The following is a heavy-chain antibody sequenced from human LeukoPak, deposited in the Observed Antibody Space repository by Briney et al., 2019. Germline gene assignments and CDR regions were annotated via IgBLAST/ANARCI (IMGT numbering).Heavy chain of an antibody. CDR3: ARVSSSGIAARRVLIDY. CDR1: GGSFSGYY. V-gene: IGHV4-34*01. D-gene: IGHD6-6*01. J-gene: IGHJ4*02. CDR2: INHSGST. Sequence: PSETLSLTCAVYGGSFSGYYWSWICQPPGKGLEWIGEINHSGSTNYNPSLKSRVTISVDTSKNQFSLKLSSVTAADTAVYYCARVSSSGIAARRVLIDYWGQGTLVTVSS.